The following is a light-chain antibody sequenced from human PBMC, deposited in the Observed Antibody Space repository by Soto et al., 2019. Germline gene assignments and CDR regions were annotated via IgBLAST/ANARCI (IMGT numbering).Light chain of an antibody. CDR3: QQYYSTPRT. Sequence: DIVMTQSPDSLAVSLGERATINCKSSQSVLYSSNNKNYLAWYQQKPGQPPKPVIYWASTREPGVPDRFSGSGSGTDFTLTISSLQAEDVAVYYCQQYYSTPRTFGQGTKVEIK. V-gene: IGKV4-1*01. CDR1: QSVLYSSNNKNY. J-gene: IGKJ1*01. CDR2: WAS.